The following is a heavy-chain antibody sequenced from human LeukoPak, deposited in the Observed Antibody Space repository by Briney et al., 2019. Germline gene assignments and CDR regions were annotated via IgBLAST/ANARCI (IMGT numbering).Heavy chain of an antibody. V-gene: IGHV3-23*01. D-gene: IGHD3-10*01. CDR2: ISNTGSDT. Sequence: GGSLRLSCAASGFTFSSYTMSWVRQAPGKGLEWVSTISNTGSDTYYADSVQGRFTISRDNSENTLYLQMNNLRAEDTAIHYCAKVPYSDYGSGRPPFMDVWGQGTTVAVPS. J-gene: IGHJ6*02. CDR3: AKVPYSDYGSGRPPFMDV. CDR1: GFTFSSYT.